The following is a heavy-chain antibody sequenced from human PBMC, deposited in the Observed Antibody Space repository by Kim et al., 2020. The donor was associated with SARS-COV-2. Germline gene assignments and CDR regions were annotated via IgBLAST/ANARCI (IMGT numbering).Heavy chain of an antibody. V-gene: IGHV3-30*04. CDR1: GFTFSSYA. J-gene: IGHJ6*02. CDR3: ARGVDTAMVSYYYYYGMDV. CDR2: ISYDGSNK. Sequence: GGSLRLSCAASGFTFSSYAMHWVRQAPGKGLEWVAVISYDGSNKYYVDSVKGRFTISRDNSKNTLYLQMNSLRAEDTAVYYCARGVDTAMVSYYYYYGMDVWGQGTTVTVSS. D-gene: IGHD5-18*01.